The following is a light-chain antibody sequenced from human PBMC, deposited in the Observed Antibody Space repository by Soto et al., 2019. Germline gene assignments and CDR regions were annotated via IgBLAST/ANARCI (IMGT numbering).Light chain of an antibody. CDR1: QSVSSSY. CDR2: GAS. CDR3: QQYAASPGT. V-gene: IGKV3-20*01. J-gene: IGKJ1*01. Sequence: DIVLTQSPATLSLSPGERATLSCRASQSVSSSYLAWYQQKPGQAPRLLIYGASNRATGIPDRFSGSGSGTDFTLTISRLDPEDFAVYYCQQYAASPGTFGQGTKVEIK.